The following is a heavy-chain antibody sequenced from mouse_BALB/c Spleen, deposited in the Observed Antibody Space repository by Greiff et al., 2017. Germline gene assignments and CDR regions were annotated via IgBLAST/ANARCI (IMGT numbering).Heavy chain of an antibody. D-gene: IGHD4-1*01. Sequence: VQLQQSGPGLVKPSQSLSLTCTVTGYSITSDYAWNWIRQFPGNKLEWMGYISYSGSTSYNPSLKSRISITRDTSKNQFFLQLNSVTTEDTATYYCARSGTGFAYWGQGTLVTVSA. CDR1: GYSITSDYA. J-gene: IGHJ3*01. CDR2: ISYSGST. V-gene: IGHV3-2*02. CDR3: ARSGTGFAY.